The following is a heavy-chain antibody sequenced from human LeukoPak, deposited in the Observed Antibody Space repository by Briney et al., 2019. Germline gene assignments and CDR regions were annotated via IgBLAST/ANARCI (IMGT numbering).Heavy chain of an antibody. CDR2: INHSGST. CDR1: GGSFSGYY. J-gene: IGHJ4*02. Sequence: SETLSLTCAVYGGSFSGYYWSWIRQPPGKGLEWIGEINHSGSTNYNPSLKSRVTISVDTSKNQFSLKLSSVTAADTAVYYCARHSTNYYDFDYWGQGALVTVSS. CDR3: ARHSTNYYDFDY. V-gene: IGHV4-34*01. D-gene: IGHD3-22*01.